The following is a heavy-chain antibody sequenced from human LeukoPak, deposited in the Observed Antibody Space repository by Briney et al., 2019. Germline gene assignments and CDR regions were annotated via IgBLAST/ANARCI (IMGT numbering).Heavy chain of an antibody. Sequence: SETLSLTCTVSGGSISSYYWSWIRQPPGKGLEWIGYIYYSGSTNHNPSLKSRVTISVDTSKNQFSLKLSSVTAADTAVYYCARGGGYYDSWSWFDPWGQGTLVTVSS. D-gene: IGHD3-22*01. V-gene: IGHV4-59*08. CDR3: ARGGGYYDSWSWFDP. CDR2: IYYSGST. CDR1: GGSISSYY. J-gene: IGHJ5*02.